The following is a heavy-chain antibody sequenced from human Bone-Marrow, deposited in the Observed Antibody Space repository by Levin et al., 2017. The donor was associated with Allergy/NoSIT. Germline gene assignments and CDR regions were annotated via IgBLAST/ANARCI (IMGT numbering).Heavy chain of an antibody. D-gene: IGHD3-10*01. CDR2: INWNGDIK. J-gene: IGHJ6*02. Sequence: SLKISCAASGFIFDNFAMHWVRQVPGKGLEWVAGINWNGDIKRYADSVKGRFTISRDNAKNTLYLQMSALRVEDRAVYYCTRDLSSGYYMGMDAWGQGTTVNVSS. CDR1: GFIFDNFA. CDR3: TRDLSSGYYMGMDA. V-gene: IGHV3-9*01.